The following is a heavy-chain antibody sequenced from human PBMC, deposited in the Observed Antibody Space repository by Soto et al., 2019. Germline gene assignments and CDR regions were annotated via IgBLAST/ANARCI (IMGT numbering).Heavy chain of an antibody. D-gene: IGHD6-19*01. CDR2: INAGNGNT. V-gene: IGHV1-3*01. CDR1: GYTFTSYA. CDR3: ARFIAVANDKWGNDY. Sequence: QVQLVQSGAEVKKPGASVKVSCKASGYTFTSYAMHWVRQAPGQRLEWMGWINAGNGNTKYSQKFQGRVTITRDTSASTAYMELSSLRSEDTAVYYCARFIAVANDKWGNDYWGQGTLVTVSS. J-gene: IGHJ4*02.